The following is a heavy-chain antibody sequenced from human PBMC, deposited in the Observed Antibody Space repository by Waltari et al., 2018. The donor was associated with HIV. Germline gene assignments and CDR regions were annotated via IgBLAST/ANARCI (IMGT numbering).Heavy chain of an antibody. CDR1: GITFRNAW. Sequence: EVQLVESGGGLVKPGGSLRLSCAASGITFRNAWMSWVRQAPGKGLEWVGRIKSGAEVGTTDDAAAVKGRFTISRDDAKHTLYLQMDSLKTEDTAVYYCTTLWYSYDSTDYWGQGTLVTVSS. D-gene: IGHD3-22*01. CDR3: TTLWYSYDSTDY. CDR2: IKSGAEVGTT. J-gene: IGHJ4*02. V-gene: IGHV3-15*01.